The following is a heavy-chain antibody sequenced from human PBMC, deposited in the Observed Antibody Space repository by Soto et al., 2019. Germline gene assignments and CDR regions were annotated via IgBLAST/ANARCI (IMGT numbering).Heavy chain of an antibody. J-gene: IGHJ3*02. V-gene: IGHV1-18*01. CDR2: RSAYSGNT. D-gene: IGHD2-15*01. Sequence: AAVRVSRMASGYSFTSYGISWVGQARGQGLEGMGWRSAYSGNTNYAQKRNGRGTMIIDRSTSTAYMEMRSLRSDEKAVYYCARARDTVVAVAAQPPTDDGFDIWGQGTMVTVSS. CDR1: GYSFTSYG. CDR3: ARARDTVVAVAAQPPTDDGFDI.